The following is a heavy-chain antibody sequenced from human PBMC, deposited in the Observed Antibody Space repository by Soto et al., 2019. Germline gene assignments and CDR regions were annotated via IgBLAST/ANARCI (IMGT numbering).Heavy chain of an antibody. CDR2: IAYTGIT. J-gene: IGHJ4*02. V-gene: IGHV4-59*01. CDR3: ARERFSGYEALDY. D-gene: IGHD5-12*01. Sequence: QVHLQESGLGLLKPSETLSLTCGVSGGPIRSYYLSWVRQAPGKGVEWISYIAYTGITGYNPALRSRVTISRDTSQNLCSLKMTSVTAADTAVYYCARERFSGYEALDYWGQGILVTVSS. CDR1: GGPIRSYY.